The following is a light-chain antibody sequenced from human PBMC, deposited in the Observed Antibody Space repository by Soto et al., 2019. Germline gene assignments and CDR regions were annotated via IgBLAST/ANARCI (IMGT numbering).Light chain of an antibody. CDR1: QSISSW. CDR2: KAS. V-gene: IGKV1-5*03. CDR3: QQYNSYGMYT. J-gene: IGKJ2*01. Sequence: DIQMTQSPSTLSASVGDRVTITCRASQSISSWLAWYQQKPGKAPKLLIYKASSLESGVPSRFSGSGSGTEFTRTISSLQPDDFATYYCQQYNSYGMYTFGQGTKREIK.